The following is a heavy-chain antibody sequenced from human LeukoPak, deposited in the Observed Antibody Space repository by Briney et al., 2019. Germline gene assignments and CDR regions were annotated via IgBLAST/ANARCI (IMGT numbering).Heavy chain of an antibody. CDR1: GYSINNYY. CDR3: ARQKWDRLTYYYYGMDV. CDR2: VSYSGTP. V-gene: IGHV4-59*08. J-gene: IGHJ6*02. D-gene: IGHD1-26*01. Sequence: PSETLSLTCTVSGYSINNYYWSWIRQPPGKGLEWIRYVSYSGTPDYNPSLKSRVTISLDTSRNQFSLQLSSVTAADTAEYYCARQKWDRLTYYYYGMDVWGQGTTVTVSS.